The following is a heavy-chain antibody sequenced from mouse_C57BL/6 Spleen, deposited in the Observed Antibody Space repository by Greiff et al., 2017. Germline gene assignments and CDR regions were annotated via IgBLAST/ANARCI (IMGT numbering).Heavy chain of an antibody. Sequence: QVQLKQPGAELVKPGASVKVSCKASGYTFTSYWMHWVKQRPGQGLEWIGRIHPSDSDTNYNQKFKGKATLTVDKSSSTAYMQLSSLTSEDSAVYDCAIQGVRNYAMDYWGQGTSVTVSS. J-gene: IGHJ4*01. CDR1: GYTFTSYW. CDR2: IHPSDSDT. CDR3: AIQGVRNYAMDY. D-gene: IGHD2-1*01. V-gene: IGHV1-74*01.